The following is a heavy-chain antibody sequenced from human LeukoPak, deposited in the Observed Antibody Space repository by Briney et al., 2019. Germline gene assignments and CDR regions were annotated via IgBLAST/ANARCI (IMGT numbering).Heavy chain of an antibody. CDR1: GGSISSSSYY. D-gene: IGHD2-15*01. Sequence: SETLSLTCTVSGGSISSSSYYWGWIRQPRGKGLERIGSIYYSGSTYSNPSLRSRVTISVDTSKNQFSLKLSSVTAADTAVYYCASFYCSGGSCYQYYYYYYMDVWGKGTTVTISS. J-gene: IGHJ6*03. V-gene: IGHV4-39*01. CDR2: IYYSGST. CDR3: ASFYCSGGSCYQYYYYYYMDV.